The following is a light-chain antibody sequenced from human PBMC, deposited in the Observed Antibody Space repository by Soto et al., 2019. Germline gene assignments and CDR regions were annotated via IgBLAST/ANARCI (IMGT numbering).Light chain of an antibody. J-gene: IGKJ5*01. Sequence: EIVLTQSPSTLPLSPGAIATPSGEASQSLYNNYLAWHQQKPGQAPRLLIYGAFSRATDIPDRFSGSGSGTDFTLTINRLEPEDSAVYYCQQYGSLITFGQGTRLEIK. CDR3: QQYGSLIT. CDR1: QSLYNNY. V-gene: IGKV3-20*01. CDR2: GAF.